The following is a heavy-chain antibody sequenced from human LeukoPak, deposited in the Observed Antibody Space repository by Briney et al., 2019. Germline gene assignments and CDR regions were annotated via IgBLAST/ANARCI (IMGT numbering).Heavy chain of an antibody. CDR2: IYYNGST. Sequence: PSETLSLTCSVSGGSISRYYWSWIRQPPGKGLEWIGYIYYNGSTNYNPSLKSRVTISVDTSKNQFSLKLSSVTAADTAVYYCARETLWFGEPPGPFDYWGQGTLVTVS. J-gene: IGHJ4*02. CDR3: ARETLWFGEPPGPFDY. CDR1: GGSISRYY. D-gene: IGHD3-10*01. V-gene: IGHV4-59*01.